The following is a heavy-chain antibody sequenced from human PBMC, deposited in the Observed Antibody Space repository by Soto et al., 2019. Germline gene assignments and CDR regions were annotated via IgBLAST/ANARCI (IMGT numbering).Heavy chain of an antibody. CDR2: IYSGGST. Sequence: EVQLVESGGGLVQPGGSLRLSCAASGFTVSSNYMSWVRQAPGKGLEWVSVIYSGGSTYYADSVKGRFTTSRDNSKNTLYLQMNSLRAEDTAVYYCARDNEPGYGMDVWGQGTTVTVSS. CDR3: ARDNEPGYGMDV. J-gene: IGHJ6*02. V-gene: IGHV3-66*01. D-gene: IGHD1-1*01. CDR1: GFTVSSNY.